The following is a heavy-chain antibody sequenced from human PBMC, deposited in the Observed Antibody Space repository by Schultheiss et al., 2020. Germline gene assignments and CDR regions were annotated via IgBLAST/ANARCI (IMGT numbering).Heavy chain of an antibody. CDR2: ISSSSSYI. Sequence: GGSLRLSCAASGFTFSSYSMNWVRQAPGKGLEWVSSISSSSSYIYYADSVKGRFTISRDNAKNSLYLQMNSLRAEDTAVYYCARGSHCSGGSCYSHYYYYYMDVWGKGTTVTVSS. J-gene: IGHJ6*03. D-gene: IGHD2-15*01. CDR1: GFTFSSYS. CDR3: ARGSHCSGGSCYSHYYYYYMDV. V-gene: IGHV3-21*01.